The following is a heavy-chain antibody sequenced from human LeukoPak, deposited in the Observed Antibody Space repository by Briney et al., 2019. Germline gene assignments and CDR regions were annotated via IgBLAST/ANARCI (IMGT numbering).Heavy chain of an antibody. V-gene: IGHV4-39*01. D-gene: IGHD2-15*01. CDR1: GGSISSGGYY. J-gene: IGHJ4*02. CDR3: ARQEGSSYY. Sequence: SSETLSLTCTVSGGSISSGGYYWSWIRQPPGKGLEWIGYIYYSGSTYYNPSLKSRVTISVDTSKNQFSLKLSSVTAADTAVYYCARQEGSSYYWGQGTLVTVSS. CDR2: IYYSGST.